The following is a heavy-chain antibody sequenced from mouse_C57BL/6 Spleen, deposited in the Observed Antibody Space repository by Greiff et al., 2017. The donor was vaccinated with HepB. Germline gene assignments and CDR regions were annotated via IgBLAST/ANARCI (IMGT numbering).Heavy chain of an antibody. J-gene: IGHJ3*01. Sequence: QVHVKQSGAELAKPGASVKLSCKASGYTFTSYWMHWVKQRPGQGLEWIGYINPSSGYTKYNQKFKDKATLTADKSSSTAYMQLSSLTYEDSAVYYCARGDYYSNPWFAYWGQGTLVTVSA. CDR3: ARGDYYSNPWFAY. CDR1: GYTFTSYW. D-gene: IGHD2-5*01. CDR2: INPSSGYT. V-gene: IGHV1-7*01.